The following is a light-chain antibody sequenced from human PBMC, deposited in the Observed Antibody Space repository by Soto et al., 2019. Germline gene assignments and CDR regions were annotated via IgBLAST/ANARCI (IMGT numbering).Light chain of an antibody. J-gene: IGKJ1*01. Sequence: DIQMTQSPSTLSASVGDSVTITCRASQTINNWLAWSQQKPGKAPKLLIYKASSLESGVPSRFSGSGSGTEFTLTITSLQPDDSATYFCQQYDSKPWTFGPGTRVEIK. CDR3: QQYDSKPWT. CDR1: QTINNW. CDR2: KAS. V-gene: IGKV1-5*03.